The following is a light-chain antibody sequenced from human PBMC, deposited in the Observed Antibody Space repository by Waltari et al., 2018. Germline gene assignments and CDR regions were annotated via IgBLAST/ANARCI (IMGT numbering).Light chain of an antibody. CDR3: QQSFSSPWT. J-gene: IGKJ1*01. CDR1: QNIRTY. V-gene: IGKV1-39*01. CDR2: GAS. Sequence: DIQMTQSPSSLSASVGDTVTVTCRASQNIRTYFNWYQQQTAKPPKLLIYGASTLQRGVPSRFRGSASGTEFTLNVTNLQPDDFATYFCQQSFSSPWTFGQGTTVNI.